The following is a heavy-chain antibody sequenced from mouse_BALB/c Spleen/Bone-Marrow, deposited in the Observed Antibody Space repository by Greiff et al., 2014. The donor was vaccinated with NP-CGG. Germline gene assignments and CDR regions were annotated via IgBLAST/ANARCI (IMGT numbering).Heavy chain of an antibody. CDR1: GFSFTDYF. J-gene: IGHJ4*01. D-gene: IGHD1-1*02. Sequence: VQLQQSGPELVKPGASVKLSCRASGFSFTDYFINWVKQCHGKSLEWIGRIHPYNGDTFYNQKFKVKATLSVDKSSNTARMELLSLTSEDSAVYYCGRYGYDAMDFWGQGTSVTVSS. CDR3: GRYGYDAMDF. V-gene: IGHV1-37*01. CDR2: IHPYNGDT.